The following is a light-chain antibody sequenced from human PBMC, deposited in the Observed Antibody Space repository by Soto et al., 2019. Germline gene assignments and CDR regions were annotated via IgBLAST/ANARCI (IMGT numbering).Light chain of an antibody. CDR2: GAS. CDR1: QSVSTN. V-gene: IGKV3-15*01. CDR3: QQYHNWPPLT. J-gene: IGKJ4*01. Sequence: EIELTQSPATLSVSPGERATFSCRASQSVSTNLAWYQQKPGQAPRLLIYGASTRATGIPARFSGGGSGTEFTLTISSLQSEDFAVYYCQQYHNWPPLTFGGGTKVEI.